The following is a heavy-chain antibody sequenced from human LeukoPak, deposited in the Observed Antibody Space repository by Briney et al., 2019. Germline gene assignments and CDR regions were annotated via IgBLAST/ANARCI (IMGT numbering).Heavy chain of an antibody. J-gene: IGHJ4*02. V-gene: IGHV4-61*02. Sequence: PSQTLSLTCTVSGGSISSGSYYWSWIRQPAGKGLEWIGRIYTSGSTNYNPSLKSRVTISVDTPKNQFSLKLSSVTAADTAVYYCARFSPYSSSSLFDYWGQGTLVTVSS. CDR2: IYTSGST. D-gene: IGHD6-6*01. CDR1: GGSISSGSYY. CDR3: ARFSPYSSSSLFDY.